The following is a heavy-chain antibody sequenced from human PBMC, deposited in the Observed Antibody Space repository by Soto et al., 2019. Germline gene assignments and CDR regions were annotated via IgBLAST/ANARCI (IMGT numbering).Heavy chain of an antibody. Sequence: DVQMVESGGGLVQPGGSLRLSCVASSGFTFSSHWMYWVRQAPGKGLVWVSRISRDGTSTNYADSVKGRFTISRDNAKNTLYLQMNSLRAEDTAIYYCARGPSGSGFYVGDYWGQGTQVTVSS. V-gene: IGHV3-74*01. CDR1: SGFTFSSHW. CDR2: ISRDGTST. J-gene: IGHJ4*02. CDR3: ARGPSGSGFYVGDY. D-gene: IGHD6-19*01.